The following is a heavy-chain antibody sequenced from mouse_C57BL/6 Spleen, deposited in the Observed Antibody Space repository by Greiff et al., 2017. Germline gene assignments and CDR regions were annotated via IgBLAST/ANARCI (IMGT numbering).Heavy chain of an antibody. J-gene: IGHJ4*01. D-gene: IGHD2-12*01. CDR2: IYPRDGST. CDR1: GYTFTDHT. V-gene: IGHV1-78*01. CDR3: ARGLYYKGRRNYAMDY. Sequence: VQLQQSDAELVKPGASVKISCKVSGYTFTDHTIHWMKQRPEQGLEWIGYIYPRDGSTKYNEKFKGKATLTADKSSSTAYMQLNSLTSEDSAVYFCARGLYYKGRRNYAMDYWGQGTSVTVSS.